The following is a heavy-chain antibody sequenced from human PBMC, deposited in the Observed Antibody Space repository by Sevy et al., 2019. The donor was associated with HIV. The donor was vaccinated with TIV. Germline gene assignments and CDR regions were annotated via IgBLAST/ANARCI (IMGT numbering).Heavy chain of an antibody. CDR3: ARSITIFGVAPVGV. CDR1: GNSFTVYY. CDR2: INPNSGDT. J-gene: IGHJ3*01. V-gene: IGHV1-2*02. Sequence: ASVKASCKASGNSFTVYYFHWVRQAPGQGLEWMGWINPNSGDTHYAQRFQGRVTMTTDASINAAYMELSRLTSDDTAVYYCARSITIFGVAPVGVWGQGTMVTVSS. D-gene: IGHD3-3*01.